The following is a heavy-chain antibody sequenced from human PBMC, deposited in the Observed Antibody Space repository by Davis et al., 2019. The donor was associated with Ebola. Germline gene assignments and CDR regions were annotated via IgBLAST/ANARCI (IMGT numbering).Heavy chain of an antibody. CDR2: IIPILGIA. D-gene: IGHD3-16*02. Sequence: SVKVSCKASGGTFSSYAISWVRQAPGQGLEWMGRIIPILGIANYAQKFQGRVTITADKSTSTAYMELSSLRSEDTAVYYCARGVWGSYRYSYFDYWGQGTLVTVSS. CDR1: GGTFSSYA. CDR3: ARGVWGSYRYSYFDY. J-gene: IGHJ4*02. V-gene: IGHV1-69*04.